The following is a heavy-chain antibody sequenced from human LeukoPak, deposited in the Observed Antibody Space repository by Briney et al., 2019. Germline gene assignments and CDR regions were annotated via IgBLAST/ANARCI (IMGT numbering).Heavy chain of an antibody. CDR2: VYNSDTT. V-gene: IGHV3-53*01. J-gene: IGHJ5*02. Sequence: GGSLRLSCAASGFTVSDNYVTWVRQAPGKGLEWVSIVYNSDTTSSADSVKGRFTISRDNAENTVYLQMTSLRLEDTAVYYCASSIGGAASSNWFAAWGQGTLVTVSS. CDR1: GFTVSDNY. D-gene: IGHD3-22*01. CDR3: ASSIGGAASSNWFAA.